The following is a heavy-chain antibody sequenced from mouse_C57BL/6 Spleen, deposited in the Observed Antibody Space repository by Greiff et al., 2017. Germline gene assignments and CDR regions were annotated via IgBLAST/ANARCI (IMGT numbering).Heavy chain of an antibody. Sequence: VQLQQPGAELVKPGASVKVSCKASGYTFTSYWMHWVKQRPGQGLEWIGRIHPSDSDTNYNQKFKGKATLTVDKSSSTAYMQRSSLTSGDSAVYYCAIDGYDEGSRDYWGQGTTLTVSS. CDR2: IHPSDSDT. CDR3: AIDGYDEGSRDY. J-gene: IGHJ2*01. CDR1: GYTFTSYW. V-gene: IGHV1-74*01. D-gene: IGHD2-2*01.